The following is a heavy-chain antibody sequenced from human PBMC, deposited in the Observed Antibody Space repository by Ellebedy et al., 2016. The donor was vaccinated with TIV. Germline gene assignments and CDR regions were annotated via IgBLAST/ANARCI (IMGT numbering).Heavy chain of an antibody. CDR2: ITSPGGYI. CDR3: ATSHNGFLN. CDR1: GFSFSTYW. J-gene: IGHJ4*01. V-gene: IGHV3-21*01. Sequence: GESLKISXAASGFSFSTYWMHWVRQAPGKGLEWVAAITSPGGYIHYADSVKGRFTISRDNAKSSLFLQMNNLRAEDTAFYFCATSHNGFLNWGHGTLVTVSS. D-gene: IGHD2-8*01.